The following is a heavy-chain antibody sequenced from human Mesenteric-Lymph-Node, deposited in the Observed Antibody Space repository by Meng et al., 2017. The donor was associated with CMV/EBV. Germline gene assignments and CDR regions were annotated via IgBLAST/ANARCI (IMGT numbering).Heavy chain of an antibody. D-gene: IGHD2-2*02. CDR3: ARAGAEGQLLYEDYYYYGMDV. V-gene: IGHV4-39*07. CDR1: GDSISSNTYY. J-gene: IGHJ6*02. CDR2: IYYSGST. Sequence: SETLSLTCTVSGDSISSNTYYWGCIRQPPGKGLEWLGTIYYSGSTFYNPSLKSRVTMSLDTSKNQFSLKLSSVTAADTAVYYCARAGAEGQLLYEDYYYYGMDVWGQGTTVTVSS.